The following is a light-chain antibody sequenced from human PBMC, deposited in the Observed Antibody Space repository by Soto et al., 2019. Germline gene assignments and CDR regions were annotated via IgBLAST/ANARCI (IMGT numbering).Light chain of an antibody. V-gene: IGKV3-15*01. CDR2: GAS. Sequence: KVMTLSPATLSLTTKEKATRSFRSSQSVGSNLAWYPQTAGQAPGLFIYGASTRATDIQARFSGSGSGTEFALTINSLQSEDSAVYFCQQFNVWHRTFGQGTKVDI. J-gene: IGKJ1*01. CDR1: QSVGSN. CDR3: QQFNVWHRT.